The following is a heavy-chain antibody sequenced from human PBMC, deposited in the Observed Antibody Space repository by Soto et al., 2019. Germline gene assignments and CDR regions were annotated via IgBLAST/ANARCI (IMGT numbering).Heavy chain of an antibody. J-gene: IGHJ2*01. Sequence: GGSLRLSCAASGFTFNTYAKNWVRLPPRKGLEWVSGLSGSGGDTYYPDTVKGWFTISRDHSKHTVFLQMDSLRPEDTAIYYCAKGGTTGTTISHCWYFDLWGRGTLVTVSS. CDR1: GFTFNTYA. D-gene: IGHD1-1*01. CDR2: LSGSGGDT. V-gene: IGHV3-23*01. CDR3: AKGGTTGTTISHCWYFDL.